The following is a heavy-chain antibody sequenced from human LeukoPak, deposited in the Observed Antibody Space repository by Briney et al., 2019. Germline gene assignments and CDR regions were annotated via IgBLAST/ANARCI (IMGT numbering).Heavy chain of an antibody. V-gene: IGHV3-23*01. CDR1: GFTFSSYA. CDR3: SRFSSSWSWFDP. D-gene: IGHD6-13*01. CDR2: ISGSGGST. Sequence: GGSLRLSCAASGFTFSSYAMSWVRQAPGKGLEWVSAISGSGGSTYYADSVKGRFIISRDNSKNTLYLQMNSLRAEDTAVYYCSRFSSSWSWFDPWGQGTLVNVSS. J-gene: IGHJ5*02.